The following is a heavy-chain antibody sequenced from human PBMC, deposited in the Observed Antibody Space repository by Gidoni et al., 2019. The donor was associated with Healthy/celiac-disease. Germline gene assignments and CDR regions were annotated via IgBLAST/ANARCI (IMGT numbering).Heavy chain of an antibody. CDR3: ANSYGSSTLYYYYYGMDV. J-gene: IGHJ6*02. Sequence: QVQLVESGGGVVQPGRSLRLSCAASGFTFSSYGMHWVRQAPGKGLEWVAVISYDGSNKYYADSVKGRFTISRDNSKNTLYLQMNSLRAEDTAVYYCANSYGSSTLYYYYYGMDVWGQGTTVTVSS. D-gene: IGHD2-2*01. V-gene: IGHV3-30*18. CDR2: ISYDGSNK. CDR1: GFTFSSYG.